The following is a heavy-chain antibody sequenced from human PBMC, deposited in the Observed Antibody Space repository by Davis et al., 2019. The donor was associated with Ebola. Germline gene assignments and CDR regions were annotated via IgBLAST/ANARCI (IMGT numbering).Heavy chain of an antibody. Sequence: ASVTVSCKASGYTFTSYDINWVRQAPGQGLEWMGWMNPNSGNTGYAQKFQGRVTITTDTSANTVYSDLTSLRSDDTAVFYCARATFGYNSGWYADYWGPGSLVTVSS. CDR3: ARATFGYNSGWYADY. D-gene: IGHD6-19*01. CDR1: GYTFTSYD. CDR2: MNPNSGNT. J-gene: IGHJ4*02. V-gene: IGHV1-8*01.